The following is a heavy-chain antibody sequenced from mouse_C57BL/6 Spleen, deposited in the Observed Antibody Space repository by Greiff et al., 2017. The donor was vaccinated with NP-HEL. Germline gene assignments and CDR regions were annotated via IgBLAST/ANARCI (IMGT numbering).Heavy chain of an antibody. J-gene: IGHJ2*01. CDR1: GYAFSSSW. D-gene: IGHD1-1*01. CDR3: ARGYYGSSYVPDY. CDR2: IYPGDGDT. Sequence: VQLQQSGPELVKPGASVKISCKASGYAFSSSWMNWVKQRPGKGLEWIGLIYPGDGDTNYNGKFKGKATLTADKSSSTAYMQLSSLTSEDSAVYFCARGYYGSSYVPDYWGQGTTLTVSS. V-gene: IGHV1-82*01.